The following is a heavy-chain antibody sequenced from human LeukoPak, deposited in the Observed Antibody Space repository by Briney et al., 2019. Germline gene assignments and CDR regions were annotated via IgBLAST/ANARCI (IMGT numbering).Heavy chain of an antibody. Sequence: GRSLRLSCAASGFTFSSYGMHWVRQSPGRGLEWVSFISFDGSNEFYADSLKGRFTISRDNSKDTLYLQMDSLRAENTALYYCAREEHDYVWGSYRNYYYYGIDVWGQGTTVTVSS. CDR1: GFTFSSYG. J-gene: IGHJ6*02. D-gene: IGHD3-16*02. CDR2: ISFDGSNE. V-gene: IGHV3-30*03. CDR3: AREEHDYVWGSYRNYYYYGIDV.